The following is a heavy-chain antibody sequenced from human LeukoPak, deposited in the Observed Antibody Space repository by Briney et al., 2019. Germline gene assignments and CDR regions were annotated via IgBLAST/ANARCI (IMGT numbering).Heavy chain of an antibody. D-gene: IGHD3-22*01. CDR2: IIPIFGTA. V-gene: IGHV1-69*01. J-gene: IGHJ4*02. CDR1: GGTFSSYA. CDR3: ARSHPQNYYDSSGYYVSFDY. Sequence: SVKVSCKASGGTFSSYAISWVRQAPGQGLEWMGGIIPIFGTANYAQKFQGRVTITADESTSTAYMELSSLRSEDTAVYYCARSHPQNYYDSSGYYVSFDYWGQGTLVTVSS.